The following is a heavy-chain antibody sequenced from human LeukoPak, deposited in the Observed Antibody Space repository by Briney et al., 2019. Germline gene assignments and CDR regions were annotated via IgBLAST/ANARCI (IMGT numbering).Heavy chain of an antibody. CDR2: INPSGGSP. Sequence: ASVKVSCKASGYTFTTYYIHWVRQAPGQGLEWLGIINPSGGSPTYAQKFQGRVTMTRDTSTSTVYMELSSLRSDDTAVYYCARVGSVDASGYYDYWGQGTLVTVSS. CDR1: GYTFTTYY. CDR3: ARVGSVDASGYYDY. J-gene: IGHJ4*02. D-gene: IGHD3-22*01. V-gene: IGHV1-46*01.